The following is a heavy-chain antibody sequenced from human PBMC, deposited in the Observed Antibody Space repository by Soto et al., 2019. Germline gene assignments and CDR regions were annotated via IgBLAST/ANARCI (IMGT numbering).Heavy chain of an antibody. Sequence: PGGSLRLSCVASGFTFTSYAMNWVRQAPGKGLEWVSVISNGDGSTYYADSVKGRFAISRDNSKNTLYLQMNSLRAEDTAVYYCAKSAGYSSLAVSNTWGQGTLVTVSS. CDR2: ISNGDGST. D-gene: IGHD2-15*01. J-gene: IGHJ4*02. V-gene: IGHV3-23*01. CDR1: GFTFTSYA. CDR3: AKSAGYSSLAVSNT.